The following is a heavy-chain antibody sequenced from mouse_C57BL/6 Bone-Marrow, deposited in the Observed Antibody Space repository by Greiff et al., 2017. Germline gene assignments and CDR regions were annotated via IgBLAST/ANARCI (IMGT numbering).Heavy chain of an antibody. J-gene: IGHJ3*01. CDR1: GYTFTSYW. CDR2: INPSSGYT. Sequence: VQLVESGAELAKPGASVKLSCKASGYTFTSYWMHWVQQRPGQGLEWIGYINPSSGYTKYNQKFKDKATLTADKSSSTDYMQLSSLTYEDSAVYYCAAIYYGNYWFAYWGQGTLVTVSA. V-gene: IGHV1-7*01. CDR3: AAIYYGNYWFAY. D-gene: IGHD2-1*01.